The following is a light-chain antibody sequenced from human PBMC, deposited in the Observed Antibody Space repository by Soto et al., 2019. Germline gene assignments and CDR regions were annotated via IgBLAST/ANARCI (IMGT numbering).Light chain of an antibody. CDR1: SSDVGGYKY. J-gene: IGLJ1*01. Sequence: QSALTQPASVSGSPGQSIAISCTGTSSDVGGYKYVSWYQQYPGKAHKLMIYDVSNRPSGVSDRFSGSKSGNTASLTISGLQSEDEADYYCSSYTSSSSYVFGTGTRSPS. CDR3: SSYTSSSSYV. CDR2: DVS. V-gene: IGLV2-14*01.